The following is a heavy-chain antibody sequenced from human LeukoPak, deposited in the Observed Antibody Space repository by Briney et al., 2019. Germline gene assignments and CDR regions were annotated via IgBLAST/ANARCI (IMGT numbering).Heavy chain of an antibody. V-gene: IGHV4-59*12. CDR2: IYYSGST. CDR1: GGSISTYY. D-gene: IGHD6-19*01. J-gene: IGHJ4*02. Sequence: SETLSLTCTVSGGSISTYYWSWIRQPPGKGLEWIGYIYYSGSTNYNPSLRGRVTTSVDTSKNRFSLKLSSVTAADTAVYYCARARHSGEHLDCWGQGTLVTVSS. CDR3: ARARHSGEHLDC.